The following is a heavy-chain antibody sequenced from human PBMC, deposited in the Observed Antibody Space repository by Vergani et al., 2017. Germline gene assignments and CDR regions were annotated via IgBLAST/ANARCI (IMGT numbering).Heavy chain of an antibody. CDR2: IWYDGSNK. J-gene: IGHJ6*02. CDR3: ARGAVAGLGYYYYGMDV. V-gene: IGHV3-33*08. CDR1: GFTFSNYG. D-gene: IGHD6-19*01. Sequence: QVQLVESGGGVVQPGRSLRLSCAASGFTFSNYGMHWVRQAPGKGLEWVAVIWYDGSNKYYGDSVKGRFTISRDNSKNTLYLQMNSLRAEDTAVYYCARGAVAGLGYYYYGMDVWGQGTTVTVSS.